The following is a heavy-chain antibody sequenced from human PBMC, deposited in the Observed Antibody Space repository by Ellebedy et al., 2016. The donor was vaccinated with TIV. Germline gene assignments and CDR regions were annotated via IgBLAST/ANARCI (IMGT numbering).Heavy chain of an antibody. D-gene: IGHD6-13*01. CDR1: GGSVSSGSYY. J-gene: IGHJ4*02. CDR3: ARGTKYSSSRTFDY. Sequence: SETLSLTXTVSGGSVSSGSYYWSWIRQPPGKGLEWIGYIYYSGSTNYNPSLKSRVTISVDTSKNQFSLKLSSVTAADTAVYYCARGTKYSSSRTFDYWGQGTLVTVSS. CDR2: IYYSGST. V-gene: IGHV4-61*01.